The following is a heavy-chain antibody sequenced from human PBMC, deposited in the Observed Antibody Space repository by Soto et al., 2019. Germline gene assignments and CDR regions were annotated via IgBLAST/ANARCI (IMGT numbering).Heavy chain of an antibody. CDR2: INSDGSST. V-gene: IGHV3-74*01. D-gene: IGHD2-15*01. Sequence: EVQLVESGGGLVQPGGSLRLSCAASTFTFSSYWMHWVRQAPGKGLVWVSRINSDGSSTTYADSVRGRFTISRDNAKNTLYLQRTSLRAEDTAVYYCARCSGGDCYYGMAVWGQGTTVTVSS. J-gene: IGHJ6*02. CDR3: ARCSGGDCYYGMAV. CDR1: TFTFSSYW.